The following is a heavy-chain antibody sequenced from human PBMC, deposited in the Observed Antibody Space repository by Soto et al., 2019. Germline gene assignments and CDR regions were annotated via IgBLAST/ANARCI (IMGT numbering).Heavy chain of an antibody. CDR2: ISYDGSNK. J-gene: IGHJ4*02. CDR1: GFTFSAYG. D-gene: IGHD3-10*01. CDR3: AKDRMGAGVRGYFDY. Sequence: QVQLVESGGGVVQPGRSLRLSCAGSGFTFSAYGMDWVRQAPGKGLERVAVISYDGSNKYYADSVKGRFTISRDNSKKTLYLQLNSLRAEDTAVYYCAKDRMGAGVRGYFDYWGQGTLVTVSS. V-gene: IGHV3-30*18.